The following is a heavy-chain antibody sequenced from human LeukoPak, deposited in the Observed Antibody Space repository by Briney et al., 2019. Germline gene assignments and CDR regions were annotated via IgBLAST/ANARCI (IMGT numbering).Heavy chain of an antibody. CDR1: GYTFTSYG. V-gene: IGHV1-18*01. D-gene: IGHD3-10*01. Sequence: ASVKVSCKASGYTFTSYGISWVRQAPGQGLEWMGWISAYNGNTNYAQKLQGRVTMTTDTSTSTAYMELRSLRSDDTAVYYCARARDYYGSGSYLVWGQGTLVTVSS. CDR3: ARARDYYGSGSYLV. J-gene: IGHJ4*02. CDR2: ISAYNGNT.